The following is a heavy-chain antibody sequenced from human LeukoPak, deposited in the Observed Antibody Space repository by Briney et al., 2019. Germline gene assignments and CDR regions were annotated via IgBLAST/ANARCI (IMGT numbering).Heavy chain of an antibody. V-gene: IGHV1-2*02. Sequence: ASVKVSCKASGYTFTGYYMHWVRQAPGQGLEWMGWINPNSGGTNYAQKFQGSVTMTRDTSISTAYMELSRLRSDDTAVYYCARERNEYYYDSSGYYSDAFDIWGQGTMVTVSS. CDR3: ARERNEYYYDSSGYYSDAFDI. CDR2: INPNSGGT. CDR1: GYTFTGYY. D-gene: IGHD3-22*01. J-gene: IGHJ3*02.